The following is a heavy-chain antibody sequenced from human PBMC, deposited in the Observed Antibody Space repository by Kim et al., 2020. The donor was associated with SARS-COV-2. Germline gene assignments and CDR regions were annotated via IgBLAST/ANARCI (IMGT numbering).Heavy chain of an antibody. CDR3: ARDRGPFGYTAMDY. D-gene: IGHD5-18*01. CDR2: IYYSGST. Sequence: SETLSLTCTVSGGSISSGGYYWSWIRQHPGKGLEWIGYIYYSGSTYYNPSLKSRVTISVDTSKNQFSLKLSSVTAADTAVYYCARDRGPFGYTAMDYWGQGTLVTVSS. V-gene: IGHV4-31*03. J-gene: IGHJ4*02. CDR1: GGSISSGGYY.